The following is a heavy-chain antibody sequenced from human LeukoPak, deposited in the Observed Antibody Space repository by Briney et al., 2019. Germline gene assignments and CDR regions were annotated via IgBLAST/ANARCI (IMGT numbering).Heavy chain of an antibody. Sequence: PSETLSLTCTVSGYSISGGYYWGWIRQPPGKGLEWIGNIYHSGSTNFNPSLKSRVNISVDTSKNQFSLKLGSVTAADTAVYYCARDYDFWAGYHAFDMWGQGTLVTVSS. CDR3: ARDYDFWAGYHAFDM. V-gene: IGHV4-38-2*02. CDR2: IYHSGST. CDR1: GYSISGGYY. J-gene: IGHJ3*02. D-gene: IGHD3-3*01.